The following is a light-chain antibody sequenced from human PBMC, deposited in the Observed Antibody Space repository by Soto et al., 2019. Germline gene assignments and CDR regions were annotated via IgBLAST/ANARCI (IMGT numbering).Light chain of an antibody. V-gene: IGKV2-28*01. Sequence: DIVMTQSPLSLPVTPGEPASISCRSSQSLLHSNGYNYLDWYLQKPGQSPQLLIYLGSNRASGVPDRFSGSGSGTDFTLKISRVEAEDVGVYYCMQALQTPPGRTFGPGTKVDIK. CDR2: LGS. CDR3: MQALQTPPGRT. J-gene: IGKJ3*01. CDR1: QSLLHSNGYNY.